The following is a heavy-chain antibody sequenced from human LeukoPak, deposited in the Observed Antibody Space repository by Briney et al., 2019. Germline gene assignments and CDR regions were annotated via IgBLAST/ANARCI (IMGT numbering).Heavy chain of an antibody. J-gene: IGHJ6*02. CDR2: IYYSGST. Sequence: PSETLSLTCTVSGGSISSYYWSWIRQPPGKGLEWIGYIYYSGSTNYNPSLKSRVTISVDTSKNQFSLKLSSVTAADTAVYYCAGTPALGYSYGYRPSSLDYYYGMDVWGQGTTVTVS. V-gene: IGHV4-59*01. CDR1: GGSISSYY. CDR3: AGTPALGYSYGYRPSSLDYYYGMDV. D-gene: IGHD5-18*01.